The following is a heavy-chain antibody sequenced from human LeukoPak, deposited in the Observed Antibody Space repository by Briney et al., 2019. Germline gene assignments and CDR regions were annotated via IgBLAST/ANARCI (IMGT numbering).Heavy chain of an antibody. CDR2: INPSGGST. CDR1: GYTFTSYY. J-gene: IGHJ4*02. V-gene: IGHV1-46*01. D-gene: IGHD6-19*01. Sequence: ASVKVSCKASGYTFTSYYMHWVLQAPGQGLEWMGIINPSGGSTSYAQKFQGRVTMTRDTSTSTVYMELSSLRSEDTAVYYCARGSSSGWYGGAFDYWGQGTLVTVSS. CDR3: ARGSSSGWYGGAFDY.